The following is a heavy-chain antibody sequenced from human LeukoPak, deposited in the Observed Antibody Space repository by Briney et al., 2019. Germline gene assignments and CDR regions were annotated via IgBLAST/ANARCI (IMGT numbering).Heavy chain of an antibody. J-gene: IGHJ3*02. CDR1: GGTFSSYA. D-gene: IGHD2-2*01. Sequence: SVKVSCKASGGTFSSYAISWVRQDPGQGLEWMGGIIPIFGTANYAQKFQGRVTITADESTSTAYMELSSLRSEDTAVYYCARESGIVVVPAAAFDIWGQGTMVTVSS. V-gene: IGHV1-69*13. CDR2: IIPIFGTA. CDR3: ARESGIVVVPAAAFDI.